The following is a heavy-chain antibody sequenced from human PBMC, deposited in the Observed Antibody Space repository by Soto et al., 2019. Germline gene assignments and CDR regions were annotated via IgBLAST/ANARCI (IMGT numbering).Heavy chain of an antibody. V-gene: IGHV1-3*01. CDR2: INAGNGNT. CDR1: GYTFTSYA. Sequence: DSVTVYCHASGYTFTSYALHWVRQAPGQRLEWMGWINAGNGNTKYSQKFQGRVTITRDTSASTAYMELNSLRSEDTAVYYCARDRDSGYNDGMDVWGQGTTVTVSS. CDR3: ARDRDSGYNDGMDV. D-gene: IGHD1-26*01. J-gene: IGHJ6*02.